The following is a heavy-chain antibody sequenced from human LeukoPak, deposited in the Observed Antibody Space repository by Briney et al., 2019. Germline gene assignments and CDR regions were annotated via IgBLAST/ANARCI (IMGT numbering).Heavy chain of an antibody. CDR3: TRGPIQLWIHNGIDV. J-gene: IGHJ6*02. CDR2: IRSKAYRGTT. CDR1: GFTFADHA. Sequence: GRSLRLSCTASGFTFADHAMSWVRQAPGKGLEWVGFIRSKAYRGTTEYAASVKGRFTISRDDSKSIAYLQMNSLETEDTALYYCTRGPIQLWIHNGIDVWGQGTTVTVSS. D-gene: IGHD5-18*01. V-gene: IGHV3-49*04.